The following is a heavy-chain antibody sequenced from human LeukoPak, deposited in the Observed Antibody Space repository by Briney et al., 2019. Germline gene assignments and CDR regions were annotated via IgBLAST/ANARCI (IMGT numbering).Heavy chain of an antibody. V-gene: IGHV3-64D*06. D-gene: IGHD2-15*01. J-gene: IGHJ4*02. CDR1: GFTFSSYA. Sequence: GSLILSCSASGFTFSSYAMHWVRQAPGKGLEYVSAISSNGGSTYYADSVKGRFTISRDNSKNTLYLQMSSLRAEDTAVYYCVKGTRYCSGGSCLDDYWGQGTLVTVSS. CDR3: VKGTRYCSGGSCLDDY. CDR2: ISSNGGST.